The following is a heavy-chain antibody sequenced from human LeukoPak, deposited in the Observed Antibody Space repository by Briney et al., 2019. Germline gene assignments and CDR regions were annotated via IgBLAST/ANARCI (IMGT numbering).Heavy chain of an antibody. CDR2: IYSDGST. V-gene: IGHV3-53*01. J-gene: IGHJ4*02. CDR1: GFTFNNYG. CDR3: ARGTLSVTAGYY. D-gene: IGHD4-17*01. Sequence: GGSLRLSCAASGFTFNNYGMHWVRQAPGKGLEWVSVIYSDGSTYYADSVKGRFTISRDKSKNTLYLQMNNLRAEDTAVYYCARGTLSVTAGYYWGQGTLVTVSS.